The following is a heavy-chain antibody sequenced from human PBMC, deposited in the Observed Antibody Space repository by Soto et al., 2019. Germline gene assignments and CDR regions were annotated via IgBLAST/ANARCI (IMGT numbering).Heavy chain of an antibody. CDR2: IYWDDDK. CDR3: AHRLPLAYFAY. J-gene: IGHJ4*01. Sequence: QITLKESGPTLVKPTQTLTLTCTFSGFSLSTSGVGVGWIRQPPGKALEWLALIYWDDDKRYSPSLQSRLAITQDTSKNPVVLTMTHMDPVDTATYYCAHRLPLAYFAYWGQGTLVTVSS. V-gene: IGHV2-5*02. CDR1: GFSLSTSGVG.